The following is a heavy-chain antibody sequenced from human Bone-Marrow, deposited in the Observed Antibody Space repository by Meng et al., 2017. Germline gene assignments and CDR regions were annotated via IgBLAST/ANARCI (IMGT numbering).Heavy chain of an antibody. D-gene: IGHD3-22*01. CDR1: GGSISSGDYH. V-gene: IGHV4-39*01. Sequence: QVQLQESGPGLVEPSQTLSLTCVVSGGSISSGDYHWGWIRQHPGKGLEWIGTIGYSGTIVYNPSLSSRVTMTLDTSKNQFSLKLSSVTAPDTAVYYCARRVHDGSGHHYFDYWGQGTLVTVSS. CDR2: IGYSGTI. CDR3: ARRVHDGSGHHYFDY. J-gene: IGHJ4*02.